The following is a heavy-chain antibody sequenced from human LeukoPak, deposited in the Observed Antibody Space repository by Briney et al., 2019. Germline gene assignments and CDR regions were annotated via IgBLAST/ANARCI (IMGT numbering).Heavy chain of an antibody. CDR2: ISYDGSNK. CDR1: GFTFSSYG. Sequence: GGSLRLSCAASGFTFSSYGMHWVRQAPGKGLEWVAVISYDGSNKYYADSVKGRFTISRDNSKNTLYLQMNSLRAEDTAVYYCAKDALYYDFWSGYQSYWGQGTLVTVSS. J-gene: IGHJ4*02. V-gene: IGHV3-30*18. D-gene: IGHD3-3*01. CDR3: AKDALYYDFWSGYQSY.